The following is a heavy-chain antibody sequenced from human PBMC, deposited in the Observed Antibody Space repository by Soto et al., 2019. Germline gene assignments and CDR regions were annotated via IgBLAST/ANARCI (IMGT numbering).Heavy chain of an antibody. CDR1: GFTFSDYY. V-gene: IGHV3-11*01. CDR2: ISGSGVNI. J-gene: IGHJ4*02. CDR3: ARDATPRTFDY. Sequence: VQLVESGGGLVEPGGSPRLSCAASGFTFSDYYMSWIRQAPGKGLEWISQISGSGVNIHYADSVKGRFTISRDNAKNSLYLQMNSLRAEDTAVYYCARDATPRTFDYWGQGTLVTVSS.